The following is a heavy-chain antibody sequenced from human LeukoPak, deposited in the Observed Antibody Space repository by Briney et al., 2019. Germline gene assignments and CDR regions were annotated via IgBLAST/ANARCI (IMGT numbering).Heavy chain of an antibody. CDR3: ARVVFLGISSGWYYFDY. Sequence: GGSLRLSCAASGFTFTSYGISWVRQAPGQGLEWMGWISAYNGNTNYAQKLQGRVTMTTDTSTSTAYMELRSLRSDDTAVYYCARVVFLGISSGWYYFDYWGQGTLVTVSS. CDR1: GFTFTSYG. D-gene: IGHD6-19*01. CDR2: ISAYNGNT. J-gene: IGHJ4*02. V-gene: IGHV1-18*01.